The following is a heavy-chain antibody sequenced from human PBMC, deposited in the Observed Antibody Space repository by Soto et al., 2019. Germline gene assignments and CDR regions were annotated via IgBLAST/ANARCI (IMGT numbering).Heavy chain of an antibody. D-gene: IGHD6-13*01. J-gene: IGHJ5*02. CDR1: GYTFTGYY. V-gene: IGHV1-2*04. Sequence: ASVNVSCKASGYTFTGYYMHWVRQAPGQGLEWMGWINPNSGGTSYAQKFQGWVTMTRETSISTAYMELSRLRSDDTAVYYCARSPGIAAAGFNWFDPWGQETLVTVPS. CDR3: ARSPGIAAAGFNWFDP. CDR2: INPNSGGT.